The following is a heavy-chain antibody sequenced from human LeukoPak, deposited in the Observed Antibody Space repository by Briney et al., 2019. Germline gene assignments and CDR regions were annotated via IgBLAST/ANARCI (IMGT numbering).Heavy chain of an antibody. V-gene: IGHV4-30-2*01. CDR1: GGSISSGGYY. CDR3: ARDLAAAGNY. D-gene: IGHD6-13*01. CDR2: IYHSGST. Sequence: SETLSLTCTVSGGSISSGGYYWSWIRQPPGKGLEWIGYIYHSGSTYYNPSLKSRVTISVDRSKNQFSLKLSSVTAADTAVYYCARDLAAAGNYWGQGTLVTVSS. J-gene: IGHJ4*02.